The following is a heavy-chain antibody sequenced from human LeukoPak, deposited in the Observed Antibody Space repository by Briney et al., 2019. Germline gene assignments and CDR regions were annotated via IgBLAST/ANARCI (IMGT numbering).Heavy chain of an antibody. Sequence: GGSLRLSCAASGFTFSSYWMHWVRQAPGKGLVWVSCINRDGSTIRYADSVKGRFTISRDNAKSTLYLQINSLRPEDTAVYYCVRDESQEMVTIRGLDYWGQGTLVTVSS. CDR2: INRDGSTI. D-gene: IGHD5-24*01. CDR1: GFTFSSYW. CDR3: VRDESQEMVTIRGLDY. V-gene: IGHV3-74*01. J-gene: IGHJ4*02.